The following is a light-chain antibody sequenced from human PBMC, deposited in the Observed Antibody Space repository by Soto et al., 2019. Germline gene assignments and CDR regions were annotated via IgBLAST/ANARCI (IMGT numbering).Light chain of an antibody. CDR2: EVS. Sequence: QSALTQPPSASGSPGQSVTISCTGTSNDVGHSSFISWYQQHPGKGPKLIIYEVSKRPSGVPDRFSGSKSGNTASLSVSGLEDEDESDYFCKAQADNGKHVFGTGTKVTVL. CDR3: KAQADNGKHV. V-gene: IGLV2-8*01. CDR1: SNDVGHSSF. J-gene: IGLJ1*01.